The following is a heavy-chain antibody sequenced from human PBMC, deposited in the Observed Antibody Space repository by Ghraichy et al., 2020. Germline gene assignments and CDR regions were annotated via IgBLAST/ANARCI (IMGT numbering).Heavy chain of an antibody. V-gene: IGHV3-33*01. CDR1: GFTFSRYG. D-gene: IGHD5-24*01. J-gene: IGHJ6*02. CDR2: IWYDENNK. Sequence: GGSLRLSCAASGFTFSRYGMHWVRQAPGKGLEWVTFIWYDENNKYYGDSVKGRFTISRDNSKNTLYLQMNSLRAEDTAVYYCARVLRDGYNDYGMDVWGQGTTVTVSS. CDR3: ARVLRDGYNDYGMDV.